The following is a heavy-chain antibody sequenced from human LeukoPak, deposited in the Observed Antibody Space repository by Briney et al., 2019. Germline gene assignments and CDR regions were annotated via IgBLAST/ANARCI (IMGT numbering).Heavy chain of an antibody. CDR3: ARDLRLAIFGVVKPTSYGMDV. Sequence: ASVKVSCKASGYTFTSYGISWVRQAPGQGLEWMGWISAYNGNTNYAQKLQGRVTMTTDTSTSTAYMELRSLRSDDTAVYYCARDLRLAIFGVVKPTSYGMDVWGQGTTVTVSS. CDR2: ISAYNGNT. D-gene: IGHD3-3*01. J-gene: IGHJ6*02. V-gene: IGHV1-18*01. CDR1: GYTFTSYG.